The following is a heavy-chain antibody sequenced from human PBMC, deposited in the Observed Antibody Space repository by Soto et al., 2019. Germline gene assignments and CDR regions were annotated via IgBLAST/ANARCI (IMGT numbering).Heavy chain of an antibody. Sequence: GGSLRLSCAASGFTFSSYGMHWVRQAPGKGLEWVAVISYDGSNKYYADSVKGRFTISRDNSKNTLYLQMNSLRAEDTAVYYCAKDQGDYYGSGSYYVGFYYYYGMDVWGQGTTVTVSS. CDR3: AKDQGDYYGSGSYYVGFYYYYGMDV. CDR2: ISYDGSNK. J-gene: IGHJ6*02. V-gene: IGHV3-30*18. CDR1: GFTFSSYG. D-gene: IGHD3-10*01.